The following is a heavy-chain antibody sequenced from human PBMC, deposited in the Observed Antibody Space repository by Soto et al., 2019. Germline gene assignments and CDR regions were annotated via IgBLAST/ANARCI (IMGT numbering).Heavy chain of an antibody. D-gene: IGHD6-13*01. CDR2: MNPNSGNT. CDR1: GYTFTSYD. J-gene: IGHJ5*02. Sequence: ASVKVSCKASGYTFTSYDINWVRQATGQGLEWMGWMNPNSGNTGYAQKFQGRVTMSRNTSISTAYMELSSLRSEDTAVYYCARVTVAYSSSWYRWFDPWGQGTLVTVSS. V-gene: IGHV1-8*01. CDR3: ARVTVAYSSSWYRWFDP.